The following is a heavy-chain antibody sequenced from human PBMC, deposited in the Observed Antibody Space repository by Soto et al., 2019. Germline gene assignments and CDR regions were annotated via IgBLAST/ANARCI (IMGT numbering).Heavy chain of an antibody. J-gene: IGHJ4*02. Sequence: GGSLRLSCAASGFTFSSYAMSWVRQAPGKGLEWVSAISGSGGSTYYADSVKGRFTISRDNSKNTLYLQMNSLRAEDTAVYYCAKGVIGYCSGGSCYRAFDYWGQGT. CDR3: AKGVIGYCSGGSCYRAFDY. D-gene: IGHD2-15*01. CDR2: ISGSGGST. CDR1: GFTFSSYA. V-gene: IGHV3-23*01.